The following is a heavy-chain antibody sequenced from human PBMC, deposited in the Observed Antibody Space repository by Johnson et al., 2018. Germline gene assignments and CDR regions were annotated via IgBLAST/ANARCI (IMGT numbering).Heavy chain of an antibody. CDR3: ARDSGGGYYGDFQH. D-gene: IGHD1-26*01. CDR2: IIPIFGTA. CDR1: GGTFSSYA. Sequence: QVQLVQSGAEVKKPGSSVKVSCKASGGTFSSYAISWVRQAPGQGLEWMGGIIPIFGTANYAQKFQGRVTITADESTSTAYMERSSLGSEDTAGDYWARDSGGGYYGDFQHWGQGTLVTVSS. J-gene: IGHJ1*01. V-gene: IGHV1-69*01.